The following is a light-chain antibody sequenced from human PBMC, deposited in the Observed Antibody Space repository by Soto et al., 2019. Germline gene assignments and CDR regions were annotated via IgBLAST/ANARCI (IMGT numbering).Light chain of an antibody. CDR1: QSISSW. CDR3: HQYNSYSPYT. CDR2: DAS. Sequence: DIQMTQSPSTLSASVGDRVTITCRASQSISSWLAWYQQKPGKAPKLLIYDASSLESGVPSRFSGSGSGTEFSLTIISLQPDDFATYYCHQYNSYSPYTFGQGTKLEIK. J-gene: IGKJ2*01. V-gene: IGKV1-5*01.